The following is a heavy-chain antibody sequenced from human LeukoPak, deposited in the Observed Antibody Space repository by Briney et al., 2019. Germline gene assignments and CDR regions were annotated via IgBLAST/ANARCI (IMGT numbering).Heavy chain of an antibody. J-gene: IGHJ4*02. Sequence: PGGSLRLSGAASGFTFSSYTMNWVRQARGKGLEWVSSISSSSSYIYYADSVKGRFTISRDNAKNSLYLQMNSLRAEDTAVYYCARDTYCSGGSCYYGYWGQGTLVTVSS. CDR3: ARDTYCSGGSCYYGY. CDR2: ISSSSSYI. CDR1: GFTFSSYT. D-gene: IGHD2-15*01. V-gene: IGHV3-21*01.